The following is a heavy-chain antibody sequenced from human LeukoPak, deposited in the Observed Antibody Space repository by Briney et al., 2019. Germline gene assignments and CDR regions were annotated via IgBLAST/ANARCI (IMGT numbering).Heavy chain of an antibody. D-gene: IGHD2-15*01. CDR3: ARSLCSGGSCYPSSGGFDP. Sequence: ASVKVSCKASGGTFSSYAISWVRQAPGQGLEWMGGIITIFGTANYAQKFQGRVTITADESTSTAYMELGSLRSEDTAVYYCARSLCSGGSCYPSSGGFDPWGQGTLVTVSS. CDR2: IITIFGTA. V-gene: IGHV1-69*13. CDR1: GGTFSSYA. J-gene: IGHJ5*02.